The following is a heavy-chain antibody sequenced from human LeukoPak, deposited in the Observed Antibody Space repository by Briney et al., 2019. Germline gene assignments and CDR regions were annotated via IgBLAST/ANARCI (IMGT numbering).Heavy chain of an antibody. CDR1: GFTFSSYW. V-gene: IGHV3-7*01. Sequence: PGGSLRLSCAASGFTFSSYWMSWVRQAPGKGLEWVANIKQDGRDKYYVDSVKGRFTISRDNAKNSLYLQMNSLRAEDTAVYYCARDGRGGYLDYWGQGTLVTVSS. J-gene: IGHJ4*02. CDR2: IKQDGRDK. D-gene: IGHD3-16*01. CDR3: ARDGRGGYLDY.